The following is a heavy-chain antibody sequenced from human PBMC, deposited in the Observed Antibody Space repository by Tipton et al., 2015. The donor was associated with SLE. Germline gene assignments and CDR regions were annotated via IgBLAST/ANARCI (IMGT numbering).Heavy chain of an antibody. J-gene: IGHJ6*02. CDR2: IYHSGTT. Sequence: GLVKPSETVSLTCAVAGGSINSYNWWTGVRQPPGTGLEWIGEIYHSGTTNYNPSLKSRITISIDKSNNHFSLRLSSLTAADTAVYYCARGPAYSNSYFYRMDVWGQGTTVTFSS. CDR1: GGSINSYNW. CDR3: ARGPAYSNSYFYRMDV. V-gene: IGHV4-4*02. D-gene: IGHD4-11*01.